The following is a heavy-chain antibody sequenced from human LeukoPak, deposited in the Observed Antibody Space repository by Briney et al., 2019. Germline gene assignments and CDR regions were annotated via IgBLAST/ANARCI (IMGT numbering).Heavy chain of an antibody. J-gene: IGHJ5*02. Sequence: GGSLRLSCAASGFTFSDYYMSWIRQAPGKGLEWVSYISSSGSTIYYADSVKGRFTISRDNAKNSLYLQMNSLRAEDTAVYYCAKDLGQRITMIVVVAWGQGTLVTVSS. CDR3: AKDLGQRITMIVVVA. CDR1: GFTFSDYY. CDR2: ISSSGSTI. V-gene: IGHV3-11*01. D-gene: IGHD3-22*01.